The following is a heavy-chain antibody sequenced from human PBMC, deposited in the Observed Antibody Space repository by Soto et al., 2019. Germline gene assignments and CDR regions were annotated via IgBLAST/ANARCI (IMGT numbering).Heavy chain of an antibody. J-gene: IGHJ6*03. CDR3: ARCPHGYSSFYYYYYMDV. Sequence: SETLSLTCTVSGGSISSSSYYWGWIRQPPGKGLEWIGSIYYSGSTYYNPSLKSRVTISVDTSKNQFSLKLSSVTAADTAVYYCARCPHGYSSFYYYYYMDVWGKGTTVTVSS. CDR1: GGSISSSSYY. D-gene: IGHD5-18*01. V-gene: IGHV4-39*01. CDR2: IYYSGST.